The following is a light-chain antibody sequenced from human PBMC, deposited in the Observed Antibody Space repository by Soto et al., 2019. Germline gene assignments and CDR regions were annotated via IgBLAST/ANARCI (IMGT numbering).Light chain of an antibody. CDR2: GAS. J-gene: IGKJ1*01. CDR1: QTLRRT. Sequence: EIVMTQSPATLSVSPGEGVTLSCRASQTLRRTYIAWYQQKPGQAPRLLIYGASSRATGIPDRFSGSGSGTEFSLTINSLQSEDFAVYYCHHYNNWWAFGQGTKVDI. CDR3: HHYNNWWA. V-gene: IGKV3D-15*01.